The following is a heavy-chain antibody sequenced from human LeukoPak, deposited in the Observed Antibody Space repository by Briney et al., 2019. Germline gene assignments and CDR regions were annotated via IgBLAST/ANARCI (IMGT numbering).Heavy chain of an antibody. J-gene: IGHJ2*01. D-gene: IGHD4-23*01. CDR1: GFTFRSYS. Sequence: RGSLRLSCAASGFTFRSYSMNWVRQAPGKGPEWVSSISGSTNYIYYADSVKGRFTISRDNAKSSLYMQMNSLRVEGTAVYYCARVDGSTWSAPGVTPNWYFDLWGRGTLVTVSS. V-gene: IGHV3-21*01. CDR3: ARVDGSTWSAPGVTPNWYFDL. CDR2: ISGSTNYI.